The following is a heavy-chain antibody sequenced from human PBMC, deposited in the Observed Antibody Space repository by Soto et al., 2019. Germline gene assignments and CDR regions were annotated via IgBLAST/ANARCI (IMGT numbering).Heavy chain of an antibody. CDR3: ATLPPRIVVALLPIPT. V-gene: IGHV4-59*12. CDR2: IYYRGTT. CDR1: GGSMSSFY. J-gene: IGHJ5*02. D-gene: IGHD2-21*01. Sequence: SETLSLTCTVSGGSMSSFYWSWIRQPPGKGLEWIGYIYYRGTTNYNPSLESRVTISVDTSKNQFSLRLRSVTAADTAVYYCATLPPRIVVALLPIPTWGQGILVTVSS.